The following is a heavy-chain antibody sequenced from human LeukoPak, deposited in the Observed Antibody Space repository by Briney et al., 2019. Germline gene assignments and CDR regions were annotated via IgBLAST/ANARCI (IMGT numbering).Heavy chain of an antibody. CDR1: GFTFSSYW. CDR2: INTDGSST. V-gene: IGHV3-74*01. CDR3: ARVSTGYGMDV. D-gene: IGHD2-2*01. J-gene: IGHJ6*02. Sequence: GGSLRLSCAASGFTFSSYWMHWVRQAPGKGLVWVSRINTDGSSTSYADSVKGRFTISRDNSKNTLYLQMNSLRAEDTAVYYCARVSTGYGMDVWGQGTTVTVSS.